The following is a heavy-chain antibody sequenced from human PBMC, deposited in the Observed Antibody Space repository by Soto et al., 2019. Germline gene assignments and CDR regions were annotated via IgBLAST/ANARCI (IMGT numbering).Heavy chain of an antibody. Sequence: GGSLRLSCAASGFTFSNAWMNWVRQAPGKGLEWVGRIKSKTDGGTTDYAAPVKGRFTISRDDSKNTLYLQMNSLKTEDTAVYYCTTDRWNEANYYDSSGYFDWGQGTLVTVSS. CDR3: TTDRWNEANYYDSSGYFD. V-gene: IGHV3-15*07. CDR2: IKSKTDGGTT. CDR1: GFTFSNAW. D-gene: IGHD3-22*01. J-gene: IGHJ4*02.